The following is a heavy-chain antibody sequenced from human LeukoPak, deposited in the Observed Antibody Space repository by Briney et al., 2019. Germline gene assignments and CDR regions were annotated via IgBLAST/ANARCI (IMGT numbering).Heavy chain of an antibody. CDR3: AREFGIYLGELSLGGY. J-gene: IGHJ4*02. V-gene: IGHV3-33*01. D-gene: IGHD3-16*02. Sequence: GRSLRLSCAASGFTFSSYGMHWVRQAPGKGLERVAVIWYDGSNKYYADSVKGRFTISRDNSKNTLYLQMNSLRAEDTAVYYCAREFGIYLGELSLGGYWGQGTLVTVSS. CDR1: GFTFSSYG. CDR2: IWYDGSNK.